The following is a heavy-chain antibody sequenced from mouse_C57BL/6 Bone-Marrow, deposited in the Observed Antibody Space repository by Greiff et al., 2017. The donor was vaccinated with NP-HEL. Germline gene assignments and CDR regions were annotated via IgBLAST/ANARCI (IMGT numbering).Heavy chain of an antibody. CDR1: DSEVFPIAY. J-gene: IGHJ1*03. CDR2: ILPSIGRT. V-gene: IGHV15-2*01. D-gene: IGHD1-1*01. Sequence: QVQLQQSGSELRSPGSSVKLSCKDFDSEVFPIAYMSWVRQKPGHGFEWIGGILPSIGRTIYGEKFEDKATLDADTLSNTAYLELNSLTSEDSAIYYCARRDYGSSYYWYFDVWGTGTTVTVSS. CDR3: ARRDYGSSYYWYFDV.